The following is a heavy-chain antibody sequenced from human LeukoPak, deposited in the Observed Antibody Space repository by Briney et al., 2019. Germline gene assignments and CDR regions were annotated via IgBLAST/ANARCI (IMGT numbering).Heavy chain of an antibody. D-gene: IGHD3-3*01. CDR3: AKEGSQSTYYDFWSGYTYYFDY. Sequence: GGSLRLSCAASGLTFSSYAMSWVRQAPGKGLEWVSAISGSGGSTYYADSVKGRFTISRDNSKNTLYLQMNSLRAEDTAVYYCAKEGSQSTYYDFWSGYTYYFDYWGQGTLVTVSS. CDR1: GLTFSSYA. V-gene: IGHV3-23*01. J-gene: IGHJ4*02. CDR2: ISGSGGST.